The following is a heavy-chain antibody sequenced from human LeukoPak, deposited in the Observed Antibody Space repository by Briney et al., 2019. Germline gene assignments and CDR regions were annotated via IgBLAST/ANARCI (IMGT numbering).Heavy chain of an antibody. CDR1: GGSISTYY. V-gene: IGHV4-59*01. CDR3: TRTYSSSSIDY. J-gene: IGHJ4*02. D-gene: IGHD6-6*01. Sequence: SETLSLTCTVSGGSISTYYWSWIRQPPRKGLEWLGYIFYTGSTNYNPSLKRRVTMSIDTSKNQFSLKLSSVTAADTAVYYCTRTYSSSSIDYWGQGALVTVSS. CDR2: IFYTGST.